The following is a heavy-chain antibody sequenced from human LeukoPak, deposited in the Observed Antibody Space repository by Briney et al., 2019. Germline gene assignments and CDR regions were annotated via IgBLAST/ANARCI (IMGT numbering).Heavy chain of an antibody. CDR3: ARQWPSDAFDI. Sequence: PSETLSLTCTVSGGSISSYYWSWIRQPPGKGLEWIGYIYYSGSTNYNPSLKSRVTISVDTSKNQFSLKLSSVTAADTALYYCARQWPSDAFDIWGQGTMVTVSS. CDR2: IYYSGST. CDR1: GGSISSYY. J-gene: IGHJ3*02. V-gene: IGHV4-59*01. D-gene: IGHD6-19*01.